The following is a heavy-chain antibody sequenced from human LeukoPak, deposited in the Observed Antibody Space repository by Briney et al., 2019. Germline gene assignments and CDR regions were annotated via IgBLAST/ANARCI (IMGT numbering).Heavy chain of an antibody. Sequence: GGSLRLSCAASGFTFSSYAMSWVRQAPGKGLEWVSTISGSGDYTYYADSVKGRFTISRDNSKNTLYLQMNRLSAEDTAVYCCARRIPATASGLDYWGQGTLVTVSS. V-gene: IGHV3-23*01. J-gene: IGHJ4*02. CDR3: ARRIPATASGLDY. CDR2: ISGSGDYT. CDR1: GFTFSSYA. D-gene: IGHD2-2*01.